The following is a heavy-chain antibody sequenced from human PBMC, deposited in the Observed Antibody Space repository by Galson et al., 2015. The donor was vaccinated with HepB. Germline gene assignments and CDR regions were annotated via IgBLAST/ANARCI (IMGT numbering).Heavy chain of an antibody. CDR3: AREPYSSGWSKRGRYFDY. V-gene: IGHV3-30-3*01. D-gene: IGHD6-19*01. CDR1: GFIFNSCA. J-gene: IGHJ4*02. CDR2: ISYDGSNK. Sequence: SLRLSCAASGFIFNSCAMTWVRQAPGKGLEWVAFISYDGSNKYYADSVKGRFTISRDNSKNTLYLQMNSLRPEDTAVYYCAREPYSSGWSKRGRYFDYWGQGALVTVSS.